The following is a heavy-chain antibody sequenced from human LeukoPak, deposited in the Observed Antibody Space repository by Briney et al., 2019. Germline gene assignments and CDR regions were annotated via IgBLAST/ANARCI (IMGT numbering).Heavy chain of an antibody. J-gene: IGHJ4*02. CDR2: ITGSGSST. V-gene: IGHV3-23*01. Sequence: GGSLRLSCAASGFTFSSYGMSWVRQAPGKGLDWVSTITGSGSSTYYADSVKGRFTISRDNSKNTLFLQMNSLGAEDTAVYYCVKDVRSSSSRRVFDYWGQGTLVTVSS. D-gene: IGHD6-6*01. CDR1: GFTFSSYG. CDR3: VKDVRSSSSRRVFDY.